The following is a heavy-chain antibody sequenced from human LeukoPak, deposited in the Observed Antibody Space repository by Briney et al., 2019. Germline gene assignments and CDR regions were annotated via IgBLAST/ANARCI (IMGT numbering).Heavy chain of an antibody. Sequence: PGGSLRLSCAASGLTFSSSSMSWVRQPPGKGLEWVSGISVRGITVYADSVKGRLTISRDNSKNTLYLQMDNLRAEDTALYYCAKGFSVRGRFDPWGQGTLVTVSS. J-gene: IGHJ5*02. CDR3: AKGFSVRGRFDP. D-gene: IGHD2-15*01. CDR2: ISVRGIT. CDR1: GLTFSSSS. V-gene: IGHV3-23*01.